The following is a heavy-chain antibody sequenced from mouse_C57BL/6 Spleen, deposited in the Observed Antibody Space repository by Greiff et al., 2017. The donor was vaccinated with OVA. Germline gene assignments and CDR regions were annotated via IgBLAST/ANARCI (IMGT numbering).Heavy chain of an antibody. CDR2: INYDGSST. V-gene: IGHV5-16*01. CDR1: GFTFSDYY. Sequence: EVQLVESEGGLVQPGSSMKLSCTASGFTFSDYYMAWVRQVPEKGLEWVANINYDGSSTCYLDSLKSRFIISRDNAKNMLYLQMSRLKSEDTATYYSAIGKDSNSLDYWGQGTTVTVSA. J-gene: IGHJ3*01. CDR3: AIGKDSNSLDY. D-gene: IGHD2-5*01.